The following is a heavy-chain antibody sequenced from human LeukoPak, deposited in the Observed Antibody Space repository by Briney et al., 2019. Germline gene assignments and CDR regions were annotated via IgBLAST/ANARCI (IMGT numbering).Heavy chain of an antibody. V-gene: IGHV3-48*04. Sequence: GGSLRLSCAASGFTFSSYSMNWVRQAPGKGLEWVSYISSSGSTIYYADSVKGRFTISRDNAKNSLYLQMNSLRAEDTAVYYCARVWRIVARHGTFDIWGQGTMVTVSS. CDR3: ARVWRIVARHGTFDI. J-gene: IGHJ3*02. CDR2: ISSSGSTI. D-gene: IGHD6-6*01. CDR1: GFTFSSYS.